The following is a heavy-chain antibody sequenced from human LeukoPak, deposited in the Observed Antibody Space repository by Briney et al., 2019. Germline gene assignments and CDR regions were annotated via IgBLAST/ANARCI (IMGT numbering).Heavy chain of an antibody. J-gene: IGHJ4*02. D-gene: IGHD3-10*01. CDR1: GGSISSYY. Sequence: SETLSLTCTVSGGSISSYYWSWIRQPPGKGLEWIGYIYYSGSTNYNPSLKSRVTISVDTSKNQFSLKLSSVTAADTAVYYCARRRLTMVRGVISPFDYWGQGTLVTVSS. CDR3: ARRRLTMVRGVISPFDY. CDR2: IYYSGST. V-gene: IGHV4-59*12.